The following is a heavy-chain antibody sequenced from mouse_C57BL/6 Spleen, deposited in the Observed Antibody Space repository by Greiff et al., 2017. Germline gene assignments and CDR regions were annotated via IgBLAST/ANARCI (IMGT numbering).Heavy chain of an antibody. Sequence: DVKLVESGGGLVKPGGSLKLSCAASGFTFSDYGMHWVRQAPEKGLEWVAYISSGSSTIYYADTVKGSFTISRDNAKNTLCLQMTRRRSEDTAMYYCARILAIYDGDSDYAMDYWGQGTSVTVSS. V-gene: IGHV5-17*01. CDR2: ISSGSSTI. CDR1: GFTFSDYG. D-gene: IGHD2-3*01. J-gene: IGHJ4*01. CDR3: ARILAIYDGDSDYAMDY.